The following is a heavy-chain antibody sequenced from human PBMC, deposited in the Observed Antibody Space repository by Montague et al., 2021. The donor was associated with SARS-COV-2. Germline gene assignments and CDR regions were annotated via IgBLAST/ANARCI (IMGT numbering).Heavy chain of an antibody. D-gene: IGHD6-13*01. Sequence: SLRLSCAASGFTFTYYWMHWVRQAPGKGLAWVSRINNDGSSRIYADSVKGRFTISRDNAKNTLYLQMNSLRAEGTAVYYCARGLHSSSRGYYYYYMDVWGKGTTVTVSS. CDR2: INNDGSSR. CDR1: GFTFTYYW. CDR3: ARGLHSSSRGYYYYYMDV. J-gene: IGHJ6*03. V-gene: IGHV3-74*01.